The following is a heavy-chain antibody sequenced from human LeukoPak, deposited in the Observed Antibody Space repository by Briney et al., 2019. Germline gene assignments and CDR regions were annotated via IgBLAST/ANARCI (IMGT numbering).Heavy chain of an antibody. CDR2: GTAGDT. J-gene: IGHJ2*01. CDR3: ARVRKYSGYYSWYFDL. V-gene: IGHV3-13*01. D-gene: IGHD5-12*01. Sequence: GTAGDTYYPGSVKGRFTISRENAKNSLYLQMNSLRAGDTAVYYCARVRKYSGYYSWYFDLWGRGTPVTVSS.